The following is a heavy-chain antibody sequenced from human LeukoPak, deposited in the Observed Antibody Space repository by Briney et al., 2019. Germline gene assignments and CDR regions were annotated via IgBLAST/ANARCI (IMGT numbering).Heavy chain of an antibody. J-gene: IGHJ4*02. CDR1: GYTFTSYY. V-gene: IGHV1-46*01. D-gene: IGHD1-26*01. CDR3: ARETLDSGSYSGCFDY. Sequence: ASVTVSCKASGYTFTSYYMHWVRQAPGQGLEWMGIINPSGGSTSYAQKFQGRVTMTRDTSTSTVYMELSSLRSEDTAVYYCARETLDSGSYSGCFDYWGQGTLVTVSS. CDR2: INPSGGST.